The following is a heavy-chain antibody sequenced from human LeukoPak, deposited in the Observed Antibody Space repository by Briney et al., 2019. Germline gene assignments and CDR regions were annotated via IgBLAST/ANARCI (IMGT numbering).Heavy chain of an antibody. CDR2: INVNGAAM. D-gene: IGHD6-13*01. V-gene: IGHV3-11*01. CDR3: ARGPRILAAGSYYFDY. J-gene: IGHJ4*02. Sequence: GGSLRLSCAASGFSFKDYYFSWIRQAPGKGLEWVSFINVNGAAMYYAGSVKGRFTISRDNAKNSVYLEMNTLRAEDTAVYYCARGPRILAAGSYYFDYWGQGSLVTVSS. CDR1: GFSFKDYY.